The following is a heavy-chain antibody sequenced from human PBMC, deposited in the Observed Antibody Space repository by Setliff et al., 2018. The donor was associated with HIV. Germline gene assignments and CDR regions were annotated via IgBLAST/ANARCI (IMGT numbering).Heavy chain of an antibody. Sequence: TGGSLRLSCAASGFTLSSYAMTWVRQAPGKGLEWVSIIYSGDNTWYADSVRGRFTISTDNSRNTLYLQMNSLRAEDTAVYYCARVLLRTNPVYGVVSNWFEPWGQGTLVTVSS. D-gene: IGHD3-3*01. CDR3: ARVLLRTNPVYGVVSNWFEP. V-gene: IGHV3-23*03. J-gene: IGHJ5*02. CDR1: GFTLSSYA. CDR2: IYSGDNT.